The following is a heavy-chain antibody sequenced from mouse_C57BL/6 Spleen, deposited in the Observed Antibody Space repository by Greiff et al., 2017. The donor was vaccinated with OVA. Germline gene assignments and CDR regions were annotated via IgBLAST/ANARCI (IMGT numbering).Heavy chain of an antibody. J-gene: IGHJ1*03. CDR2: INYDGSST. V-gene: IGHV5-16*01. CDR1: GFTFSDYY. D-gene: IGHD1-1*01. CDR3: ARGILRRYFDV. Sequence: EVMLVESEGGLVQPGSSMKLSCTASGFTFSDYYMAWVRQVPEKGLEWVANINYDGSSTYYLDSLKSRFIISRDNAKNILYLQMSSLKSEDTATYYCARGILRRYFDVWGTGTTVTVSS.